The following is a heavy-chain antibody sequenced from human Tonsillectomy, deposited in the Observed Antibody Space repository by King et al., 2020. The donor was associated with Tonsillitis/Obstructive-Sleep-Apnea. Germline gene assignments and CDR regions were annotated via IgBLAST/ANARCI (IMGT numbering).Heavy chain of an antibody. CDR2: ISWNSGAI. J-gene: IGHJ3*02. Sequence: DVQLVESGGGLVQPGRSPRLSCAASGFTFDDYAMHWVRQAPGKGLEWVSGISWNSGAIGYADSVKGRFTISRDNAKNSLYLQMNSLGAEDTALYYCGKDSAPRRSGWYLHAFDIWGQGTMVTVSS. D-gene: IGHD6-19*01. V-gene: IGHV3-9*01. CDR3: GKDSAPRRSGWYLHAFDI. CDR1: GFTFDDYA.